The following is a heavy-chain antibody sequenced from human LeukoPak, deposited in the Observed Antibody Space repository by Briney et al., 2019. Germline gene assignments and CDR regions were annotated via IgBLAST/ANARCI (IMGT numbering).Heavy chain of an antibody. Sequence: GGSLRLSRAASGFTFSSYSMNWVRQAPGKGLEWVSSISSSSSYIYYADSVKGRFTISRDNAKNSLYLQMNSLRAEDTAVYYCARGGYYDFWSGLGYYYYYYGMDVWGQGTTVTVSS. D-gene: IGHD3-3*01. CDR2: ISSSSSYI. V-gene: IGHV3-21*01. CDR3: ARGGYYDFWSGLGYYYYYYGMDV. J-gene: IGHJ6*02. CDR1: GFTFSSYS.